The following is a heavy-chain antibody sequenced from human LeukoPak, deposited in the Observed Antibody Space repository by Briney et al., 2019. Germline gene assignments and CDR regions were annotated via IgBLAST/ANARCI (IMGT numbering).Heavy chain of an antibody. CDR1: LLTLNRNY. J-gene: IGHJ4*02. Sequence: GGSLRLSCEAFLLTLNRNYMSWVRQAPGKGLEWVSVMYIAGGTYYSDSVKDRFTISRDTSKNTLYLEMNSLRAEDTAVYYCATDRYCGGGSCYFYFDNWGQGTLVTVS. D-gene: IGHD2-15*01. CDR2: MYIAGGT. CDR3: ATDRYCGGGSCYFYFDN. V-gene: IGHV3-66*01.